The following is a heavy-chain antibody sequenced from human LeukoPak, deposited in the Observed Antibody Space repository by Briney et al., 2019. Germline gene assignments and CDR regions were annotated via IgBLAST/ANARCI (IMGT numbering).Heavy chain of an antibody. CDR2: ISSSSSYI. D-gene: IGHD1-20*01. V-gene: IGHV3-21*01. CDR1: GFTFSSYS. Sequence: GGSLRLSCAASGFTFSSYSMNWVRQAPGKGLEWVSSISSSSSYIYYANSVKGRFTISRDNAKNSLYLQMNSLRAEDTAVYYCARVLTGTTYYFDYWGQGTLVTVSS. CDR3: ARVLTGTTYYFDY. J-gene: IGHJ4*02.